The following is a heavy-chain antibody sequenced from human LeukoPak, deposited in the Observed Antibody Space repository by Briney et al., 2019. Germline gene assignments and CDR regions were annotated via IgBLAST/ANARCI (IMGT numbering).Heavy chain of an antibody. CDR1: GGSFSGYY. D-gene: IGHD6-6*01. J-gene: IGHJ6*03. CDR2: INHSGST. V-gene: IGHV4-34*01. CDR3: ARAHGSSSRIYYYYYMDV. Sequence: PSETLSLTCAVYGGSFSGYYWSWIRQPPGKGLEWIGEINHSGSTNYNPSLKSRVTISVDTSKNQFSLKLSSVTAADTAVYYGARAHGSSSRIYYYYYMDVWGKGTTVTVSS.